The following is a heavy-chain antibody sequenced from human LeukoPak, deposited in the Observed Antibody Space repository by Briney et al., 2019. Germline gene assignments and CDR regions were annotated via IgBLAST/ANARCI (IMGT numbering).Heavy chain of an antibody. CDR2: IYTSGST. Sequence: PSETLSLTCTVSGGSISSGSYYWSWIRQPAGKGLEWIGRIYTSGSTNYNPSLKSRVTISVDTSKNQFSLKLSSVTAADTAVYYCASATSAGTKDYWGQGTLVTVSS. CDR1: GGSISSGSYY. D-gene: IGHD6-19*01. V-gene: IGHV4-61*02. CDR3: ASATSAGTKDY. J-gene: IGHJ4*02.